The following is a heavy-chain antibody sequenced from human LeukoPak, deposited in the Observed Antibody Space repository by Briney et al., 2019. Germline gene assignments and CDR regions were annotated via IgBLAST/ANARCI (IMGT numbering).Heavy chain of an antibody. J-gene: IGHJ5*02. CDR2: IWFDGSDE. V-gene: IGHV3-33*01. CDR1: GFTFRDYA. Sequence: RAGGSLRLSCAASGFTFRDYAMHWVRQAPGKGLEWVAVIWFDGSDEYYADSVKGRFTISRDNSRNTLFLLMNSLRADDTAAYYCARGSGTFDGAFDPWGQGTLVTVSS. CDR3: ARGSGTFDGAFDP. D-gene: IGHD1-26*01.